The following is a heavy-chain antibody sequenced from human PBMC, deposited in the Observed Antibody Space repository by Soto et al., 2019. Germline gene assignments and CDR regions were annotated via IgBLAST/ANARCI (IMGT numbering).Heavy chain of an antibody. CDR1: GFSFSSYA. V-gene: IGHV3-23*01. CDR2: ISARGGSS. Sequence: DVQLLESGGGLVQPGGSLRLSCAASGFSFSSYAMVWVRQAPGKGLEWVAVISARGGSSYFADSVKGRFTLSRDNSKNVLSLEMNSLSAEDTAIYFCAKGSIEYSASVDNWGQGPLVVVSS. D-gene: IGHD5-12*01. CDR3: AKGSIEYSASVDN. J-gene: IGHJ4*02.